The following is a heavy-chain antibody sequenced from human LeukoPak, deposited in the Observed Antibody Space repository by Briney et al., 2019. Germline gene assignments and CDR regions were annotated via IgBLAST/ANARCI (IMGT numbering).Heavy chain of an antibody. Sequence: PGGSLRLSCAASGFTFSSYTMNWVRQAPGKGLEWVSSISSSSSYIYYADSVKGRFTISRDNAKNSLHLQMNSLRAEDTAVYYCATGKHYYDSSGYYFYYFDYWGQGTLVTVSS. J-gene: IGHJ4*02. CDR3: ATGKHYYDSSGYYFYYFDY. V-gene: IGHV3-21*01. D-gene: IGHD3-22*01. CDR2: ISSSSSYI. CDR1: GFTFSSYT.